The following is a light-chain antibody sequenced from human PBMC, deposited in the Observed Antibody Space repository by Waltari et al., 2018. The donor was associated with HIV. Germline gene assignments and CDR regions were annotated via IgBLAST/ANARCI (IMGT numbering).Light chain of an antibody. CDR1: QSVNTNS. V-gene: IGKV3-20*01. J-gene: IGKJ2*01. Sequence: FTQSPDTLSLSPWEGAILSCRASQSVNTNSLAWYQQKPGQAPRLLIFAASSRDTGIPDRFSGSGSGTDFTLAISGLKPEDFATYYCQQYGSSPQTFGQGTKLEIK. CDR2: AAS. CDR3: QQYGSSPQT.